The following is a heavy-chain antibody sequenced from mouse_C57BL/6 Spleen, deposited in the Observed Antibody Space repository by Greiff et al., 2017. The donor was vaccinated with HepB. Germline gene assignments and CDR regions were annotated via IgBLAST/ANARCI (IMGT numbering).Heavy chain of an antibody. CDR2: INPYNGGT. Sequence: EVQLQQSGPVLVKPGASVKMSCKASGYTFTDYYMNWVKQSHGKSLEWIGVINPYNGGTSYNQKFKGKATLTVDKSSSTAYMELNSLTSEDSAVYYCARYYYGYDEGNYYAMDYWGQGTSVTVSS. V-gene: IGHV1-19*01. J-gene: IGHJ4*01. CDR1: GYTFTDYY. D-gene: IGHD2-2*01. CDR3: ARYYYGYDEGNYYAMDY.